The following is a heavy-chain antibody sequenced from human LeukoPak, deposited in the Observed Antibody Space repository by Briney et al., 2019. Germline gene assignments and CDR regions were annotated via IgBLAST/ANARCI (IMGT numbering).Heavy chain of an antibody. CDR2: ISYDGSSK. V-gene: IGHV3-30-3*01. CDR3: ARDAEWELPADY. J-gene: IGHJ4*02. CDR1: GFTFSSYA. D-gene: IGHD1-26*01. Sequence: PGRSLRLSCAASGFTFSSYAMHWVRQAPGKGLEWVAVISYDGSSKYYADSVKGRFTISRDNSKNTLYLQMNSLRAEDTAVYYCARDAEWELPADYWGQGNLVTVSS.